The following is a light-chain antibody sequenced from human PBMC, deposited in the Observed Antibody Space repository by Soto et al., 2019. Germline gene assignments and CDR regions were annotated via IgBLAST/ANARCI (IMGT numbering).Light chain of an antibody. CDR3: XXXXSXPRTT. V-gene: IGKV3-20*01. CDR2: GAS. J-gene: IGKJ4*01. CDR1: QSVSSSY. Sequence: EIVLTQSPGTLSLSPGERATLSCRASQSVSSSYLAWYQQKPGQAPRLLIYGASSRATGIPDRFSGSGSGTDFTLTISRLEPXXXXXXXXXXXXSXPRTTFGGGTKVEIK.